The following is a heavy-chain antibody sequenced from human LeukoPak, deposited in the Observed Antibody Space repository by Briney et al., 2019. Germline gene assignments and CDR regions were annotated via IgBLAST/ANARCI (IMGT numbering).Heavy chain of an antibody. V-gene: IGHV3-7*01. Sequence: GGSLRLSCAASGFTFSSYSMNWVRQAPGKGLEWVANIKQDGSEKYYVDSVKGRFTISRDNAKNSLYLQMSSLRAEDTAVYYCAREGWFDPWGQGTLVTVSS. CDR3: AREGWFDP. CDR2: IKQDGSEK. J-gene: IGHJ5*02. CDR1: GFTFSSYS.